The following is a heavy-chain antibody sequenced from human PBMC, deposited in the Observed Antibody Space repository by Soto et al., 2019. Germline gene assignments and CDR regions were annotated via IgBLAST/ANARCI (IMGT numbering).Heavy chain of an antibody. V-gene: IGHV4-61*01. J-gene: IGHJ4*02. CDR1: GGSVSSGSYY. CDR2: IYYSGST. D-gene: IGHD3-3*01. CDR3: ARESYYDFWSGYPDY. Sequence: SETLSLTCTASGGSVSSGSYYWSWIRQPPGKGLEWIGYIYYSGSTNYNPSLKSRVTISVDTSKNQFSLKLSSVTAADTAVYYCARESYYDFWSGYPDYWGQGTLVTVSS.